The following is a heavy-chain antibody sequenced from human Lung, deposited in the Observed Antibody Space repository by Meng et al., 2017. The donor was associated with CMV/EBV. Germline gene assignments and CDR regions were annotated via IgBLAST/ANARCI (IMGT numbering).Heavy chain of an antibody. Sequence: QVTRVELGDEVKEPGASWKESSKDSGSNLTSYDINWVRKGTGQGIELMGWMNPNRGTTGYAQKFQGRVTMTRNISKSTAYMDLSSLRSEDTAVYYCATGVADFEYWGQGTLVTVSS. V-gene: IGHV1-8*01. CDR1: GSNLTSYD. D-gene: IGHD6-19*01. J-gene: IGHJ4*02. CDR2: MNPNRGTT. CDR3: ATGVADFEY.